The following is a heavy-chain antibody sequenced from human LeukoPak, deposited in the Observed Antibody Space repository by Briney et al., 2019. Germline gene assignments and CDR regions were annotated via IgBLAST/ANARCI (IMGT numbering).Heavy chain of an antibody. J-gene: IGHJ6*03. V-gene: IGHV3-30*04. CDR2: ISYDGSNK. D-gene: IGHD3-10*01. CDR1: GFTFSSYA. CDR3: ARDRRGSGSSWYYYYYMDV. Sequence: GSLRLSCAASGFTFSSYAMHWVRQAPGKGLEWVAVISYDGSNKYYADSVKGRFTISRDNSKNTLYLQMNSLRAEDTAVYYCARDRRGSGSSWYYYYYMDVWGKGTTVTISS.